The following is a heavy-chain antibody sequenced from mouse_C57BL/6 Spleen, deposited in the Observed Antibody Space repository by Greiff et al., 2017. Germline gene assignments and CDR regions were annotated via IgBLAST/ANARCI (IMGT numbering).Heavy chain of an antibody. Sequence: EVTLMESGGGLVQSGRSLRLSCATSGFTFSDFYMEWVRQAPGKGLEWIAASRNKANDYTTEYSASVKGRFIVSRDTSQSILYLQMNALRAEDTAIYYCARDAGSNYERARDYWGQGTSVTVSS. CDR3: ARDAGSNYERARDY. CDR2: SRNKANDYTT. CDR1: GFTFSDFY. J-gene: IGHJ4*01. V-gene: IGHV7-1*01. D-gene: IGHD2-5*01.